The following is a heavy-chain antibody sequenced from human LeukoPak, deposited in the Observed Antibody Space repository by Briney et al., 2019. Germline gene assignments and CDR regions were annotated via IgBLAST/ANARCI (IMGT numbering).Heavy chain of an antibody. CDR2: ISSSSSYI. CDR3: AREYSDY. V-gene: IGHV3-21*01. Sequence: PGGSLTLSCKVSGLSLKDKWMSWVRQAPGKGLEWVSSISSSSSYIYYADSVKGRFTISRDNAKNSLYLQMNSLRAEDTAVYYCAREYSDYWGQGTLVTVSS. J-gene: IGHJ4*02. CDR1: GLSLKDKW. D-gene: IGHD5-12*01.